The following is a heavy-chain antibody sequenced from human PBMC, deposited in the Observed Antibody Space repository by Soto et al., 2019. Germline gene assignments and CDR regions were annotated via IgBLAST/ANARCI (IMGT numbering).Heavy chain of an antibody. D-gene: IGHD4-17*01. CDR1: GYTFTSYA. V-gene: IGHV1-3*01. CDR2: INAGNGNT. Sequence: ASVQVSCKASGYTFTSYAMHWVRQAPGQRLEWMGWINAGNGNTKYSQKFQGRVTITRDTSASTAYMELRSLRSDDTAVYYCARGTTVEKGSYWGQGTLVTVSS. CDR3: ARGTTVEKGSY. J-gene: IGHJ4*02.